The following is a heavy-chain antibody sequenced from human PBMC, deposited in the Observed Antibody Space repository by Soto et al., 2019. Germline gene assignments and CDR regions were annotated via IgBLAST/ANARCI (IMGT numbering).Heavy chain of an antibody. Sequence: QVQLVESGGGVVQPGRSLRLSCAASGFTFSSYGMHWVRQAPGKGLEWVAVISYDGSNKYYADSVKGRFTISRDNSKNTVYLQMNSLRAEDTAVYYCAKDQAYSGRWGSLDYWGQGTLVTVSS. CDR1: GFTFSSYG. V-gene: IGHV3-30*18. D-gene: IGHD5-12*01. CDR3: AKDQAYSGRWGSLDY. CDR2: ISYDGSNK. J-gene: IGHJ4*02.